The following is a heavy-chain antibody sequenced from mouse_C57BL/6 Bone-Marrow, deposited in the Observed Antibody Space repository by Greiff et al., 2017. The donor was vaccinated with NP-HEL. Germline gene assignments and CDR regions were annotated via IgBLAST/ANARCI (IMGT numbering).Heavy chain of an antibody. CDR3: TPFTTVDWYFDG. CDR2: IDPEDGDT. V-gene: IGHV14-1*01. CDR1: GFNIKDYY. D-gene: IGHD1-1*01. Sequence: VQLQQSGAELVRPGASVKLSCTASGFNIKDYYMHWVKQRPEQGLEWIGRIDPEDGDTEYAPKFQGKATMTADTSSNTAYLQLSSLTSEDTAVYYCTPFTTVDWYFDGWGTGTTVTVSS. J-gene: IGHJ1*03.